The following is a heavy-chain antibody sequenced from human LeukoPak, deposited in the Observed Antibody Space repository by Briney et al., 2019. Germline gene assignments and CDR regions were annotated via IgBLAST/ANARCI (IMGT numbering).Heavy chain of an antibody. V-gene: IGHV1-2*06. J-gene: IGHJ4*02. CDR1: GYTFTGYY. Sequence: ASVKVSCKASGYTFTGYYMHWVQEAPGQGLEWMGRINPNSGGTNYAQKFQGRVTMTRDTSISTAYMELSRLRSDDTAVYYCARAEGSSWYKISGYWGQGTLVTVSS. CDR3: ARAEGSSWYKISGY. D-gene: IGHD6-13*01. CDR2: INPNSGGT.